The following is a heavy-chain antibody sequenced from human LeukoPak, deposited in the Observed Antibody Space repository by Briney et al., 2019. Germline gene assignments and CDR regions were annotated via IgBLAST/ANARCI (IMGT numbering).Heavy chain of an antibody. Sequence: ASVKVSCTASGCTFTNYGVSWVRQAPGQGLEWMGWINAYNGDTHYARNLQGRLTMTTDTSTSMAFMELRSLRPDDTAVYFCARWGLVAPGTYYYYYMDVWGRGTTVTVSS. CDR2: INAYNGDT. V-gene: IGHV1-18*01. CDR1: GCTFTNYG. J-gene: IGHJ6*03. CDR3: ARWGLVAPGTYYYYYMDV. D-gene: IGHD2-2*01.